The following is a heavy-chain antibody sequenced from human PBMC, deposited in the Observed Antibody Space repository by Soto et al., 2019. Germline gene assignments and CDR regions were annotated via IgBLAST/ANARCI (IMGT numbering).Heavy chain of an antibody. V-gene: IGHV3-30*03. D-gene: IGHD5-12*01. Sequence: GGSLRLSCAASGFTFSSYGMHWVRQAPGKGLEWVAVISYDGSNKYYADSVKGRFTISRDNSKNTLYLQMSSLRAEDTAKYYCARVMSISWYFDLWGRGTLVTVSS. CDR1: GFTFSSYG. CDR2: ISYDGSNK. CDR3: ARVMSISWYFDL. J-gene: IGHJ2*01.